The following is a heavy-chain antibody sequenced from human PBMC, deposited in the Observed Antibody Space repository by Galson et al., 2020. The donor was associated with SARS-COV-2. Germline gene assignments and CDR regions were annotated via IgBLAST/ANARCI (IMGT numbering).Heavy chain of an antibody. CDR2: IYYSGST. CDR3: ARRSGDDYYDSSGYYYAGYYFDY. Sequence: SETLSLTCTVSGGSISSGGYYWSWIRQHPGKGLEWIGYIYYSGSTYYNPSLKSRVTISVDTSKNQFSLKLSSVTAADTAVYYCARRSGDDYYDSSGYYYAGYYFDYWGQGTLVTVSS. V-gene: IGHV4-31*03. J-gene: IGHJ4*02. CDR1: GGSISSGGYY. D-gene: IGHD3-22*01.